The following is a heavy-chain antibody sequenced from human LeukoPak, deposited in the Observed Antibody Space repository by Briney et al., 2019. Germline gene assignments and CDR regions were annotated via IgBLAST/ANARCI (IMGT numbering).Heavy chain of an antibody. V-gene: IGHV1-46*01. Sequence: ASVKVSCKASGYTFTSYYMHWVRQAPGQGLEWMGIINPSGGSTSYAQKFQGRVTMTRDMSTSTVYMELSSLRSEDTAVYYCARFPIFGVAHGWFDPWGQGTLVTVSS. CDR1: GYTFTSYY. CDR2: INPSGGST. D-gene: IGHD3-3*01. J-gene: IGHJ5*02. CDR3: ARFPIFGVAHGWFDP.